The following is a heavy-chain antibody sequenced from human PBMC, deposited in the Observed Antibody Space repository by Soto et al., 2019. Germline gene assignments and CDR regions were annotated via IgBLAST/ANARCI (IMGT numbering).Heavy chain of an antibody. CDR2: LTPSGGNT. J-gene: IGHJ6*03. Sequence: EVQLLDSGGGLVQPGGSLRLSCAASGFTFSTYAMTWVRQAPGKGLEWVSTLTPSGGNTYYADSVQGRFTISRDNSMNTLYLQMNSLRAEDTAVYYCAGRACPNGVCYTNYYYYIDVWGEGTTVTVSS. V-gene: IGHV3-23*01. D-gene: IGHD2-8*01. CDR1: GFTFSTYA. CDR3: AGRACPNGVCYTNYYYYIDV.